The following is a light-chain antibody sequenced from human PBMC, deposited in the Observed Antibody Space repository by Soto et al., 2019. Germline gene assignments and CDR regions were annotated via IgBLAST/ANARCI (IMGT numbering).Light chain of an antibody. J-gene: IGLJ3*02. CDR1: RGHSSYS. Sequence: QPVLTQSPSASASLGASVKLTCTLSRGHSSYSITWHQQQPEKDPRYLMKLNSDGSHRKGDGIPDRFSGSSSGAERYLTIASLQAEDEADYYCQTWGTGIGVFGGGTKVTVL. V-gene: IGLV4-69*01. CDR3: QTWGTGIGV. CDR2: LNSDGSH.